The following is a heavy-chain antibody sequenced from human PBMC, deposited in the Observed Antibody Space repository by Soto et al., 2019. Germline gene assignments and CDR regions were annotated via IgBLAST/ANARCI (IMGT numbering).Heavy chain of an antibody. D-gene: IGHD1-26*01. CDR1: GFTFNTYC. CDR2: IWHDGGKK. Sequence: GGSLRLSCAASGFTFNTYCMHWVRQAPGKGLEWVAVIWHDGGKKYYADSAKGRFTISRDNSKNTLFLQMNSLRAEDTAVYYCARDLGQGNGPFDYWGQGTLVTVSS. J-gene: IGHJ4*02. CDR3: ARDLGQGNGPFDY. V-gene: IGHV3-33*02.